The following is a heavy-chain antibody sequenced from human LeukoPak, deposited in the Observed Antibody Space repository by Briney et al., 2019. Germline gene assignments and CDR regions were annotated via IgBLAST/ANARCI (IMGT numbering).Heavy chain of an antibody. V-gene: IGHV3-48*01. D-gene: IGHD4-11*01. Sequence: GGSLRLSCAGSGDSFISHTMIWVRQAPGKGLEWISYIGYSGRPIYYADSVKGRFGISRDDAKTSLYLHMNSLRAEDTAFYYCAREYDSRARFDSWGQGILVTVSS. CDR1: GDSFISHT. CDR2: IGYSGRPI. J-gene: IGHJ4*02. CDR3: AREYDSRARFDS.